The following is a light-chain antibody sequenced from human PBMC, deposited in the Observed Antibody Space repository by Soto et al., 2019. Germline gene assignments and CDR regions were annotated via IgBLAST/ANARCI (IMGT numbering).Light chain of an antibody. Sequence: EIVLTQSPGTLPLSPGERAVLSCRASESVISSYLAWYQQKPGPAHRLLMYGSYSRATGIQDRFSGSGSGTDFTLTIRRLEPEDFAVYCCKQFGTSPYTFGQGTKVDIK. V-gene: IGKV3-20*01. CDR1: ESVISSY. CDR3: KQFGTSPYT. CDR2: GSY. J-gene: IGKJ1*01.